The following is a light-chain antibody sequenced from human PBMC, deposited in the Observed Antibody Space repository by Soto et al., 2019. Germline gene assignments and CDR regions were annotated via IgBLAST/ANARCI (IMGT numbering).Light chain of an antibody. CDR1: QSVLYSSNNKNY. CDR3: QQYYSTWT. J-gene: IGKJ1*01. V-gene: IGKV4-1*01. Sequence: DIVMTQSPDSLAVSLGERATINCKSSQSVLYSSNNKNYLAWYQQKPGQPPKLLIYWASTREFGVPDRFSGSGSGTDFTLTISGLQAEDVAVYYCQQYYSTWTFGQGTKVEIK. CDR2: WAS.